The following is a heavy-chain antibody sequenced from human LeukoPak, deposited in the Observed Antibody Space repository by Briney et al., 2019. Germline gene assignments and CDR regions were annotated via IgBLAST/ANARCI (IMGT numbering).Heavy chain of an antibody. V-gene: IGHV5-51*01. J-gene: IGHJ4*02. CDR1: GYSFTSYW. CDR2: IYPGDSDT. D-gene: IGHD3-10*01. CDR3: ARLYYGSGSLYYFDY. Sequence: GESLKISRKGSGYSFTSYWIGWVRQMPGKGLEWMGIIYPGDSDTRYSPSFRGQVTISADKSISTAYLQWSSLKASDTAMYYCARLYYGSGSLYYFDYWGQGTLVTVSS.